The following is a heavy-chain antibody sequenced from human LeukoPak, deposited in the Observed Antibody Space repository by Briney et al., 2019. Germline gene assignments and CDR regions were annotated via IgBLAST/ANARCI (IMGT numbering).Heavy chain of an antibody. CDR1: GYSFTSYW. Sequence: GESLKISCMGSGYSFTSYWIAWVRQMPGKGLEWMGFISPADSDTRYSPSFQGQVTISADKSINTPYLQWSSLKASDTAMYYCARPAYCGSDCLAVWGQGTLVTVSS. V-gene: IGHV5-51*01. CDR3: ARPAYCGSDCLAV. CDR2: ISPADSDT. D-gene: IGHD2-21*02. J-gene: IGHJ4*02.